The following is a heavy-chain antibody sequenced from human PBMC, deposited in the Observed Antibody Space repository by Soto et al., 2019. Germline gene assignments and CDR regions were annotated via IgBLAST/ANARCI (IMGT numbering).Heavy chain of an antibody. J-gene: IGHJ5*02. CDR2: ISYDGSNT. D-gene: IGHD2-15*01. CDR1: GFTFSRYA. V-gene: IGHV3-30*03. Sequence: GGSLRLSCAASGFTFSRYAMSWVRQAPGKGLEWVAIISYDGSNTYYSDSVRGRFTISRDNSKDTLYLQMHSLRSEDTAIYYCARISLYFSVCDCHAWGQGTQVTVSS. CDR3: ARISLYFSVCDCHA.